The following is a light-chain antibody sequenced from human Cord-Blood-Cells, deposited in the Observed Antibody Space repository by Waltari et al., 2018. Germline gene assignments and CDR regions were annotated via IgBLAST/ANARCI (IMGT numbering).Light chain of an antibody. Sequence: ELVLTQSPATLSAPPGERAPLSCRASQSVSSNLAWYQQKPGQAPRLLIYGASTRATGIPARFSGSGSGTEFTLTISSLQSEDFAVYYCQQYNNWPPYTFGQGTKLEIK. J-gene: IGKJ2*01. CDR1: QSVSSN. CDR3: QQYNNWPPYT. V-gene: IGKV3-15*01. CDR2: GAS.